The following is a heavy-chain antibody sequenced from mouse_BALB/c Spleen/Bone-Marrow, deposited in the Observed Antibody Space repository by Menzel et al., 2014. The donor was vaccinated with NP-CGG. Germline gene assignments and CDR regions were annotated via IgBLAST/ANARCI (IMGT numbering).Heavy chain of an antibody. CDR3: AREGPTMITTAFDY. CDR1: GFSLTSYG. D-gene: IGHD2-4*01. CDR2: IWAGGST. Sequence: VKLVESGPGLVAPSQSLSITCTVSGFSLTSYGVHWVRQPPGKGLEWLGVIWAGGSTNYNLALMSRLSISKDNSKSXVFLKINSLQTDDTAMSYCAREGPTMITTAFDYWRQGTTLTVSS. V-gene: IGHV2-9*02. J-gene: IGHJ2*01.